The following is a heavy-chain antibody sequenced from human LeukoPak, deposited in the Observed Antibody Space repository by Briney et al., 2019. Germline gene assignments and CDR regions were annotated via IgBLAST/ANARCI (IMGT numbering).Heavy chain of an antibody. D-gene: IGHD1-26*01. J-gene: IGHJ1*01. CDR1: GGSISSYY. CDR2: IYYSGST. CDR3: ARDSGSYYRAEYFQH. V-gene: IGHV4-59*12. Sequence: SETLSLTCTVSGGSISSYYWSWIRQPPGKGLEWIGYIYYSGSTNYNPSLKSRVTISVDTSKNQFSLKLSSVTAADTAVYYCARDSGSYYRAEYFQHWGQGTLVAVSS.